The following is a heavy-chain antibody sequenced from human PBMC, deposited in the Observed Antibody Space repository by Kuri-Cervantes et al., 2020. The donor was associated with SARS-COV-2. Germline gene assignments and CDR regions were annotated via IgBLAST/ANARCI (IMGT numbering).Heavy chain of an antibody. V-gene: IGHV4-61*01. CDR1: ASSVSSGSYY. CDR3: ARHGYVDPLTYYSGMDV. D-gene: IGHD5-12*01. Sequence: SETLSPTCTVAASSVSSGSYYWSWIRQPPGKGLEWIGYTYYTGSTNYNPSLKRLVTISVDTSKNQFSLKLSSVTAADTAMYYCARHGYVDPLTYYSGMDVWGQGTTVTVSS. CDR2: TYYTGST. J-gene: IGHJ6*02.